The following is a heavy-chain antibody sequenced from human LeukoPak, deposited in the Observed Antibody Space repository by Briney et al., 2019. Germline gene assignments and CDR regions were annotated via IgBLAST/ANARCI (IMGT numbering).Heavy chain of an antibody. CDR2: ISSSSSYI. V-gene: IGHV3-21*01. Sequence: GSLRLSCAASGFTFSSYSMNWVRQAPGKGLEWVSSISSSSSYIYYADSVKGRFTISRDNAKNSLYLQMNSLRAEDTAVYYCARDQEYSSRFFDYWGQGTLVTVSS. J-gene: IGHJ4*02. D-gene: IGHD6-6*01. CDR1: GFTFSSYS. CDR3: ARDQEYSSRFFDY.